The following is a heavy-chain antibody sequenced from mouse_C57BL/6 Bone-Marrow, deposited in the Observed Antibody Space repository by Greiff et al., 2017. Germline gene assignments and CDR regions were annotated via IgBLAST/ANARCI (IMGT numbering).Heavy chain of an antibody. Sequence: VQGVESGAELVKPGASVKISCKASGYTFNDYYINWVKQRPGQGLEWIGKIGPGSGSTYYNEKFKGKATLTADKSSSTAVMQLSSLTSEDSAFYFCARRNWEEYFDYWGQGTTLTVSS. D-gene: IGHD4-1*01. CDR2: IGPGSGST. J-gene: IGHJ2*01. V-gene: IGHV1-77*01. CDR3: ARRNWEEYFDY. CDR1: GYTFNDYY.